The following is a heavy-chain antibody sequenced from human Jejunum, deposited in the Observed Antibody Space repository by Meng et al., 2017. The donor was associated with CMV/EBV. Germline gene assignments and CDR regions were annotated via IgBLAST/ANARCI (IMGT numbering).Heavy chain of an antibody. CDR2: IIRGGAT. Sequence: TLSLTCAVYGGSVSDYNWGWFRQTPGKGLEWIGEIIRGGATNYNPSLNSRLTISIDTSKNQLSLKVTSVTAADTAIYYCARGVGDYWGQGTLVTVSS. CDR3: ARGVGDY. D-gene: IGHD1-26*01. J-gene: IGHJ4*02. V-gene: IGHV4-34*01. CDR1: GGSVSDYN.